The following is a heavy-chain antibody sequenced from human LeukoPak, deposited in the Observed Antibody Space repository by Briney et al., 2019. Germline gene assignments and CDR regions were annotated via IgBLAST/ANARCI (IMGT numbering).Heavy chain of an antibody. J-gene: IGHJ4*02. V-gene: IGHV1-18*01. Sequence: ASVKVSCRTSGYDFSTYGITWVRQAPGQGLEYMGWIRPSNGNRNYAQKVQDRVTLTTDTSTSTVYMELRSLRSDDTAVYYCARAFSASKSCDYWGQGTLVTVSS. CDR1: GYDFSTYG. D-gene: IGHD6-19*01. CDR2: IRPSNGNR. CDR3: ARAFSASKSCDY.